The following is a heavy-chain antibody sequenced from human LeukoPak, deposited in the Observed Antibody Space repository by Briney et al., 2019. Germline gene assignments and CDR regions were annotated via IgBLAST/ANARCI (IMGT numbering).Heavy chain of an antibody. V-gene: IGHV3-21*01. CDR2: VTSSSSYT. Sequence: PGGSLRLSCAAPGITFSNYNMNWVRQAPGKGLEWISAVTSSSSYTFYADSVKGRFTISRDNSKNTLYLQMNSLRAEDTAVFYCAKDSSVFHYDSRNLDYWGQGTLVTVSS. CDR1: GITFSNYN. J-gene: IGHJ4*02. D-gene: IGHD3-22*01. CDR3: AKDSSVFHYDSRNLDY.